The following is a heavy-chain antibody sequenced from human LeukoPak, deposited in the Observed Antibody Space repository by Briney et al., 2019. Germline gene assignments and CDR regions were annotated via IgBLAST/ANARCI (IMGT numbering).Heavy chain of an antibody. Sequence: GGSLRLSCAASGFTFSSYSMNWVRQAPGKGLEWVSSISSSSSYIYYADSVKGRFTISRDNAKSSLYLQMNSLRAEDTAVYYCARDGYWELLGIAWYWGRGTLVTVSS. D-gene: IGHD1-26*01. CDR3: ARDGYWELLGIAWY. J-gene: IGHJ4*02. CDR2: ISSSSSYI. V-gene: IGHV3-21*01. CDR1: GFTFSSYS.